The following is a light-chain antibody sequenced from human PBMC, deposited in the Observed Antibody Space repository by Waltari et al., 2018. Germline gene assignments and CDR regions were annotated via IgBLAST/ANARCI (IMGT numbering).Light chain of an antibody. Sequence: QSALTQPASVSGSPGQSTTISCTGTSSDVGTYNHVPWYQQHPGKAPKLLIYDVSYRPSGVSYRFSGSKSGNTASLTISGLQAEDEADYYCSSYITTNTLELFGGGTSLTVL. CDR1: SSDVGTYNH. CDR3: SSYITTNTLEL. V-gene: IGLV2-14*03. J-gene: IGLJ3*02. CDR2: DVS.